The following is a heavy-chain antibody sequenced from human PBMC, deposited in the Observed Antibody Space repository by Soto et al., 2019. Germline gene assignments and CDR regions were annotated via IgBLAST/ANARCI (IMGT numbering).Heavy chain of an antibody. J-gene: IGHJ5*02. CDR1: GGTFSSYA. CDR3: AAETFISTIGNWFDP. CDR2: IIPIFGTA. Sequence: WASVKVSCKASGGTFSSYAISWVRQAPGQGLEWMGGIIPIFGTANYAQKFQGRVTITADKSTSTAYMELSSLRSEDTAVYYCAAETFISTIGNWFDPWGQGTLVTVSS. D-gene: IGHD3-22*01. V-gene: IGHV1-69*06.